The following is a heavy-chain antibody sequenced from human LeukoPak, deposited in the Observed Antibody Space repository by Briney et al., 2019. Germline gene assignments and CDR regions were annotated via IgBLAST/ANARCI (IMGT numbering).Heavy chain of an antibody. J-gene: IGHJ4*02. CDR2: IKKDGSEK. CDR3: ARDLSGVTGYTYGRGIDY. CDR1: GFTFSSYW. Sequence: GGSLRLSCAASGFTFSSYWMSWVRQAPGKGLEWVANIKKDGSEKYCVDSVKGRFTISRDNAKTSLYLQMNSLRAEGTAVYYCARDLSGVTGYTYGRGIDYWGQGTLVTVSS. D-gene: IGHD5-18*01. V-gene: IGHV3-7*01.